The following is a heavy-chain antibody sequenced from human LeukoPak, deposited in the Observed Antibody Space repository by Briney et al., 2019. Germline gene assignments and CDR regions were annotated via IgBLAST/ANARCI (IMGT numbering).Heavy chain of an antibody. J-gene: IGHJ6*02. CDR2: ISGSGGST. V-gene: IGHV3-23*01. Sequence: GGSLRLSCAASGFTFSSYAMSWVRQAPGKGLEWVSAISGSGGSTYYADSVKGRFTISRDNSKNTLYLQMNSLRAEDTAVYYCAKDPTLVATISDFDSREANYYYYGMDVWGQGTTVTVSS. CDR1: GFTFSSYA. D-gene: IGHD5-12*01. CDR3: AKDPTLVATISDFDSREANYYYYGMDV.